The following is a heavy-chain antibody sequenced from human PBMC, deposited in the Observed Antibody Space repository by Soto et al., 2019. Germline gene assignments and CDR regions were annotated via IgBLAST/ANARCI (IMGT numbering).Heavy chain of an antibody. J-gene: IGHJ4*02. CDR1: GFTFSNYA. CDR2: LTAGGGDT. V-gene: IGHV3-23*01. Sequence: EMQLLESGGGLVQPGGSLRLSCAASGFTFSNYAMSWVRQAPGKGLEWVSTLTAGGGDTYYAESVQGRFTSSRDNSKNTLYMQMNSLRAEDTALYYCAKKYSYVSGTYLYHFDCWGQGTLVTVSS. D-gene: IGHD3-10*01. CDR3: AKKYSYVSGTYLYHFDC.